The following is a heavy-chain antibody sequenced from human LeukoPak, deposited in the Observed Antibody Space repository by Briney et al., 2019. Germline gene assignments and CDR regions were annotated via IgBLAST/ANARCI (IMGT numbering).Heavy chain of an antibody. V-gene: IGHV3-23*01. D-gene: IGHD1-26*01. J-gene: IGHJ1*01. CDR3: AKPYNSGFQH. CDR1: GFTFNSYA. CDR2: ISGSGGST. Sequence: HPGGSLRLFCAASGFTFNSYAMSWVRQAPGKGLEWVSAISGSGGSTYYADSVKGRFTICRDNSKNTLYQQMNSLTAEDTAVYYCAKPYNSGFQHWGQGTLVTVSS.